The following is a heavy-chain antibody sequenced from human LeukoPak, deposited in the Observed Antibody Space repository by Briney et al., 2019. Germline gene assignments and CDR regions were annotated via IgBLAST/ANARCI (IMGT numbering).Heavy chain of an antibody. D-gene: IGHD1-1*01. V-gene: IGHV3-23*01. CDR3: ASRHTSMDYFDY. CDR2: VSGSGAST. CDR1: GFTFSNYA. Sequence: GGSLRLSCAASGFTFSNYAMTWVRQAPGKGLEWVSSVSGSGASTFYADSVNGRFTISRDNSKDTLYLQMNSLRAEDTAVYYCASRHTSMDYFDYWGQGALVTVSS. J-gene: IGHJ4*02.